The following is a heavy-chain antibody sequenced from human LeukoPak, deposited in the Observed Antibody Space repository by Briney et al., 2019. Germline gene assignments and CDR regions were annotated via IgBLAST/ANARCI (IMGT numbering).Heavy chain of an antibody. J-gene: IGHJ4*02. Sequence: SETLSLTCAVYGGSFSGYYWSWIRQPPGKGLEWIGEINHSGSTNYNPPLKSRVTISVDTSKNQFSLKLSSVTAADTAVYYCARRNGHSIQLWLRTQRAFDYWGQGTLVTVSS. CDR2: INHSGST. CDR3: ARRNGHSIQLWLRTQRAFDY. D-gene: IGHD5-18*01. V-gene: IGHV4-34*01. CDR1: GGSFSGYY.